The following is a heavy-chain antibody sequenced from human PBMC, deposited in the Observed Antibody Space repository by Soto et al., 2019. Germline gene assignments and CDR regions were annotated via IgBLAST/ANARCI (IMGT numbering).Heavy chain of an antibody. CDR1: GDTFNKYT. Sequence: QVQLVQSGAEVKEPGSSVKVSCKVSGDTFNKYTINWVRQAPGQGLEWMAGIIPIYGTANYALKFHDRIKVTADESTATAYMELNSLTSEDTVIYYCARDGHGYNYWYFDLWGRGTLITVSS. J-gene: IGHJ2*01. CDR2: IIPIYGTA. CDR3: ARDGHGYNYWYFDL. D-gene: IGHD5-12*01. V-gene: IGHV1-69*01.